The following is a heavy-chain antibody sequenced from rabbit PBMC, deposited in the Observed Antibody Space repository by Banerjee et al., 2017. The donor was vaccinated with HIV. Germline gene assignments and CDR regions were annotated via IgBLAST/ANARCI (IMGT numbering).Heavy chain of an antibody. CDR1: GFDFSSYG. CDR3: ARDLAGVIGWNFNL. Sequence: QEQVVESGGGLVQPGGSLTLSCKVSGFDFSSYGVSWVRQAPGKGLEWIGYIDPVFGNTDYASWLNGRFTISRSTSLNTVDLQMTSLTAADTATYFCARDLAGVIGWNFNLWGQGTLVTVS. V-gene: IGHV1S47*01. CDR2: IDPVFGNT. J-gene: IGHJ4*01. D-gene: IGHD4-1*01.